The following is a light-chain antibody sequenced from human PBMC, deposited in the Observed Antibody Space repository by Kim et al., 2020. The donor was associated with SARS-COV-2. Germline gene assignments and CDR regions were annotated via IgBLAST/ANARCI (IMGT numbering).Light chain of an antibody. CDR2: GGS. Sequence: EIVMTQSPGTLSVSPGERVTLSCRASQNVNSNLAWYQHKPGQAPRLLIYGGSTRAMGFPARFSASGSGTEFTLTITRLQSEDFAVYSCQQYNTWPRTFGQGTKVDIK. V-gene: IGKV3-15*01. J-gene: IGKJ1*01. CDR1: QNVNSN. CDR3: QQYNTWPRT.